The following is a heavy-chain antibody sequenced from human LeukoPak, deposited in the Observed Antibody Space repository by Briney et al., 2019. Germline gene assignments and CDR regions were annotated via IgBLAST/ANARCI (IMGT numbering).Heavy chain of an antibody. CDR2: ISGSGEST. CDR3: ARDLSGELQYYFDY. D-gene: IGHD3-16*01. CDR1: GFTFSSYA. Sequence: PGGSLRLSCAASGFTFSSYAMSWVRQSPGKGLEWVSSISGSGESTYYADSVKGRFTISRDNSKNTLYLQMNSLRAEDTAVYYCARDLSGELQYYFDYWGQGTLVTVSS. V-gene: IGHV3-23*01. J-gene: IGHJ4*02.